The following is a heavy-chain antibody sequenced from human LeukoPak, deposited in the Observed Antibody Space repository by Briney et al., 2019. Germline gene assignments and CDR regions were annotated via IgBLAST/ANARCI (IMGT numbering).Heavy chain of an antibody. D-gene: IGHD2-2*01. J-gene: IGHJ5*01. CDR2: ISAYNGNT. CDR3: ARTIVVVPAANRGWVDS. CDR1: GDTFTSYG. V-gene: IGHV1-18*01. Sequence: ASVKVSCKASGDTFTSYGISWVRQAPGQGLEWMGWISAYNGNTNYAQKLQGRVTMTTDTSTSTAYIELRSLRSDDTAVYYCARTIVVVPAANRGWVDSWGQGTLVTVSS.